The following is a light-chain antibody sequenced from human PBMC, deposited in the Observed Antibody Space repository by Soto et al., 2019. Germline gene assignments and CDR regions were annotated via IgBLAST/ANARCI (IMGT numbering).Light chain of an antibody. J-gene: IGKJ4*01. CDR3: HNYNSAPPAGT. V-gene: IGKV1-27*01. CDR1: QGINNH. Sequence: DFQMTQSPSSLSASVGDRVTITCRASQGINNHLAWFQQKPGKVPKVLIYAASTLQSGVPSRFSGSGSGTDFTLTISSLQPEDVATYYCHNYNSAPPAGTFGGGTKVEIQ. CDR2: AAS.